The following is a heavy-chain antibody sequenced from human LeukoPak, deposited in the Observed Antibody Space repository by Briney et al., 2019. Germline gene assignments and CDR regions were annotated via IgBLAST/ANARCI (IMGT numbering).Heavy chain of an antibody. CDR3: ARFSRVEWSF. CDR1: GFTFSSYW. Sequence: PGGALRLSCAASGFTFSSYWMSWVRQAPGKGLEWVANIKQDGSVKQYVDSIKGRFTISRDNAKNTLYLQMDSPRVEDTAVYYCARFSRVEWSFWGQGTLVTVSS. CDR2: IKQDGSVK. V-gene: IGHV3-7*01. J-gene: IGHJ4*02. D-gene: IGHD3-3*01.